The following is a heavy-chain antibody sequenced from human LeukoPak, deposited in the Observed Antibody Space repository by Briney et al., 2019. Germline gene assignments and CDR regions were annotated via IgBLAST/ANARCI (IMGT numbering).Heavy chain of an antibody. D-gene: IGHD5-24*01. CDR3: ARFLRRDGNNVASMGFDI. CDR1: GFSVSNNY. CDR2: IYSGGST. Sequence: GGSLRLSCVASGFSVSNNYMSWVRQAPGKGLEWVSVIYSGGSTYYADSVKGRVTISRDKSKNTLYLQMNSLRVEDTAVYYCARFLRRDGNNVASMGFDIWGQGTMVTVSS. V-gene: IGHV3-66*01. J-gene: IGHJ3*02.